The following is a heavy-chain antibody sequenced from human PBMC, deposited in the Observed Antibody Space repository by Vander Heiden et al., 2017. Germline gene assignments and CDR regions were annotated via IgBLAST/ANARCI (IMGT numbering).Heavy chain of an antibody. CDR2: IMKDGRDK. CDR3: APRFNRGDY. J-gene: IGHJ4*02. D-gene: IGHD3-16*01. CDR1: GFTFSNYW. V-gene: IGHV3-7*01. Sequence: EVQLVESGGGLVQPGGSLRLSCVASGFTFSNYWMTWVRQAPGKGLEWVANIMKDGRDKNDVDSVKGRFTISRDKGKNSLYMKMRSLRAEDTAVDYCAPRFNRGDYWGQGALVTVSS.